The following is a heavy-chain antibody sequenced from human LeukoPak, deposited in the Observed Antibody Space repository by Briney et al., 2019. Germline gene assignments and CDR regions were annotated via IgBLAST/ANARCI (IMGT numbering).Heavy chain of an antibody. CDR3: ARDLPLAAMAPGGY. J-gene: IGHJ4*02. V-gene: IGHV3-20*04. Sequence: GGSLRLSCAASGFTFDDYGMSWVRQAPGKGLEWVSGINWNGGSTGYADSVKGRFTISRDNAKNSLYLQVNSLRAEDTALYYCARDLPLAAMAPGGYWGQGTLVTVSS. CDR1: GFTFDDYG. CDR2: INWNGGST. D-gene: IGHD5-18*01.